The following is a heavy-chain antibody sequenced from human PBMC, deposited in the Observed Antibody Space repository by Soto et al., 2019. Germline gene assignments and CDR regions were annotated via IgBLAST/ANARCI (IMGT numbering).Heavy chain of an antibody. V-gene: IGHV4-34*01. CDR3: ARVYRKASSSWYYFDY. J-gene: IGHJ4*02. D-gene: IGHD6-13*01. CDR2: INHSGST. CDR1: GGSFSGYY. Sequence: SETLSLTCAVYGGSFSGYYWSWIRQPPGKGLEWIGEINHSGSTNYNPSLKSRVTISVDTSKNQFSLKLSSVTAADTAVYYCARVYRKASSSWYYFDYWGQGTLVTVSS.